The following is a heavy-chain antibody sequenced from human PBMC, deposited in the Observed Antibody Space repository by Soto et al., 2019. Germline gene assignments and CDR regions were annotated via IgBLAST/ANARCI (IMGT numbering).Heavy chain of an antibody. CDR1: GGSITSYR. CDR2: INTSGNT. J-gene: IGHJ4*02. D-gene: IGHD1-7*01. V-gene: IGHV4-4*07. CDR3: ARESGDNWDYEAY. Sequence: QVQLQESGPGLVRPLETLSLTCKVSGGSITSYRWSWIRQSAGKGLEWIGRINTSGNTHYNPSLKGLVTVSIDTSQNQFFLTVTSVTAADSAVYYCARESGDNWDYEAYWGQGTPVTVSS.